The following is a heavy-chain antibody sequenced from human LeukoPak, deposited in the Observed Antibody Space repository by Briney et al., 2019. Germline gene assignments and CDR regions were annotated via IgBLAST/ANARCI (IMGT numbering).Heavy chain of an antibody. V-gene: IGHV3-23*01. J-gene: IGHJ5*02. D-gene: IGHD2-2*01. CDR1: GFTFASYA. CDR2: ISATDGST. CDR3: VACSSASCYGDRFDP. Sequence: GGSLRLSCAASGFTFASYAMTWVRQAPGKGLEWVSSISATDGSTYYADSVRGRFTISRDNSKNTLFLQMNSLRAEDTALYYCVACSSASCYGDRFDPWGLGTLVTVSS.